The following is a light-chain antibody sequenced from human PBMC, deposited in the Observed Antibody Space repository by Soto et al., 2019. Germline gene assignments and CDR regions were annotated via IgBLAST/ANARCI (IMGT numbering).Light chain of an antibody. CDR3: NSYVAGSNV. CDR1: SSDVGGYDY. CDR2: DVS. Sequence: QSALTQPRSVSGSPGQSVTLSCTGTSSDVGGYDYVSWYQQHPDKAPKLIIYDVSRRPSGVPDRFSGSKSGSTASLTVSGLQTEDEADYYCNSYVAGSNVFGTGTKVTVL. V-gene: IGLV2-11*01. J-gene: IGLJ1*01.